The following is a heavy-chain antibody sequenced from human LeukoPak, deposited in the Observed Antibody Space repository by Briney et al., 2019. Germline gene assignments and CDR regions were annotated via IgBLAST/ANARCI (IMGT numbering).Heavy chain of an antibody. V-gene: IGHV3-15*01. CDR1: GFTFSNAW. CDR3: TTDGYDFTHSWIGTPSRRGGGGYYFDY. D-gene: IGHD3-3*01. Sequence: PGGSLRLSCAASGFTFSNAWLSWVRQAPGKGLEWVGRIKSKTDGGTTDYAAPVKGRFTISRDDSKNTLYLQMNSLKTEDTAVYYCTTDGYDFTHSWIGTPSRRGGGGYYFDYWGQGTLVTVSS. J-gene: IGHJ4*02. CDR2: IKSKTDGGTT.